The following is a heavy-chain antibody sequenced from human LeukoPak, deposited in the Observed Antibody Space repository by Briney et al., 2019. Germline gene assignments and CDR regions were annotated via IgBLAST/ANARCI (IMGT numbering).Heavy chain of an antibody. V-gene: IGHV4-59*01. CDR1: GGSISSYY. CDR3: ARVSRGNSVGGDY. CDR2: IYYSGST. J-gene: IGHJ4*02. Sequence: SETLSLTCTVSGGSISSYYWSWIRQPPGKGLEGMGYIYYSGSTNYNPSLKSRVTISVDTSKNQFSLKLNSVTAADTAMYYCARVSRGNSVGGDYWGQGTLVTVSS. D-gene: IGHD4-23*01.